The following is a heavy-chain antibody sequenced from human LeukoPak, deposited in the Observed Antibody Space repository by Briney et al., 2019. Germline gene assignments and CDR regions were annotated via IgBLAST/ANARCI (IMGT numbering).Heavy chain of an antibody. V-gene: IGHV3-48*03. D-gene: IGHD3-10*01. J-gene: IGHJ2*01. CDR1: GFTFSSYE. CDR3: ARTYSGSYWYFDL. CDR2: ISSSGSTI. Sequence: PGGSLRLSCAASGFTFSSYEMNWVRQAPGKGLEWVSYISSSGSTIYYADSVKGRFTISRDNAKNSLYLQMNSLRAEDTAVYYCARTYSGSYWYFDLWGRGTLVTVSS.